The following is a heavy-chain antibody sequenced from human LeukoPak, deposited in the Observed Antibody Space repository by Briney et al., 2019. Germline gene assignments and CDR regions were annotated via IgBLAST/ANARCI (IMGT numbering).Heavy chain of an antibody. CDR1: GFTFSSYS. CDR3: ARDALPYGEGGFDY. J-gene: IGHJ4*02. CDR2: ISSSSSYI. V-gene: IGHV3-21*01. Sequence: GGSLRLSCTASGFTFSSYSMNWVRQAPGKGLEWVSSISSSSSYIYYADSVKGRFTISRDNAKNSLYLQMNSLRAEDTAVYYCARDALPYGEGGFDYWGQGTLVTVSS. D-gene: IGHD4-17*01.